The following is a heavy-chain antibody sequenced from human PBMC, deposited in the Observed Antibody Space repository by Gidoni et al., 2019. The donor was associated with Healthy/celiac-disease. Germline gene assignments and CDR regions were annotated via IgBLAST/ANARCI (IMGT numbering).Heavy chain of an antibody. J-gene: IGHJ5*02. D-gene: IGHD5-18*01. CDR3: VKDGRGYSYGLLMSWFDP. CDR1: GFTFSSYA. V-gene: IGHV3-64D*09. CDR2: ISSNGGST. Sequence: EVQLVESGGGLVQPGGSLRLSCSASGFTFSSYAMHWVRQAPGKGLEYVSAISSNGGSTYYADSVKGRFTISRDNSKNTLYLQMSSLRAEDTAVYYCVKDGRGYSYGLLMSWFDPWGQGTLVTVSS.